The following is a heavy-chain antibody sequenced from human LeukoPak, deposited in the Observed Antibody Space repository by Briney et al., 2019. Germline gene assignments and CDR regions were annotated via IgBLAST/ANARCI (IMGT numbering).Heavy chain of an antibody. Sequence: GGSLRLSCAVSGFTFSSYAMHWVRQAPGKGLEWVAVISYDGSNKYYADTVKGRFTISRDNAKNSLYLQMNNLRAEDTAVYYCARLRGSYPDLFDYWGQGTLVTVSS. CDR3: ARLRGSYPDLFDY. D-gene: IGHD3-16*02. CDR1: GFTFSSYA. J-gene: IGHJ4*02. V-gene: IGHV3-30-3*01. CDR2: ISYDGSNK.